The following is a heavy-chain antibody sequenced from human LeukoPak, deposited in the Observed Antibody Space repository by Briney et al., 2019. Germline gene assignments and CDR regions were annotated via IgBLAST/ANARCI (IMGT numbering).Heavy chain of an antibody. Sequence: GGSLRLSYAVSGSTVSSNFMTWVRQAPGKGLEWVSLILGDTTTTYADSVKGRFTISRDNSKNTLYLQMNRLRADDTAVYYCVRDKGVGPTERFDSWGQGTLVTVSS. CDR2: ILGDTTT. V-gene: IGHV3-53*01. D-gene: IGHD1-26*01. J-gene: IGHJ4*02. CDR1: GSTVSSNF. CDR3: VRDKGVGPTERFDS.